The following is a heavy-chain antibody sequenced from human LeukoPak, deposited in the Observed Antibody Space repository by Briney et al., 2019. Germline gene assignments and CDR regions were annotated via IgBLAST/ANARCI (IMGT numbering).Heavy chain of an antibody. CDR2: INHSGST. V-gene: IGHV4-34*01. CDR3: ARGLYGGYVYFDY. J-gene: IGHJ4*02. CDR1: GGSISSYY. D-gene: IGHD5-12*01. Sequence: SETLSLTCTVSGGSISSYYWSWIRQPPGKGLEWIGEINHSGSTNYNPSLKSRVTISVDTSKNQFSLKLSSVTAADTAVYYCARGLYGGYVYFDYWGQGTLVTVSS.